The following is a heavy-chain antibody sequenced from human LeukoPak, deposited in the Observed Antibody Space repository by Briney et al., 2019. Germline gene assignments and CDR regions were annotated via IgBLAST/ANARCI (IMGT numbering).Heavy chain of an antibody. Sequence: ASVTVSCKASGYTFTSYGISWVRQAPGQGLEWMGWISAYNGNTNYPQKLQGRVTMTTNTSTSTAYMELRSLRSDDTAVYYCARDEWELPDAFDIWGQGTMVTVSS. V-gene: IGHV1-18*01. J-gene: IGHJ3*02. CDR1: GYTFTSYG. CDR3: ARDEWELPDAFDI. CDR2: ISAYNGNT. D-gene: IGHD1-26*01.